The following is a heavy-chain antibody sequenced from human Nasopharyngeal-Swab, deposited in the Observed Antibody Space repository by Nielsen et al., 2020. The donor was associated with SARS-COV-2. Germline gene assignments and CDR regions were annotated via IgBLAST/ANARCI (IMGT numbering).Heavy chain of an antibody. CDR1: GFSFDDYA. Sequence: GGSLRLSCVASGFSFDDYAMHWVRQAPGKGLDWVAGISWNSGADVYADSVKGRFTISRDNAKKSLFLEMNNLRVEDTALYYCVRDSNYYSMDVWGQGTTVTVSS. CDR3: VRDSNYYSMDV. CDR2: ISWNSGAD. J-gene: IGHJ6*02. D-gene: IGHD3-22*01. V-gene: IGHV3-9*01.